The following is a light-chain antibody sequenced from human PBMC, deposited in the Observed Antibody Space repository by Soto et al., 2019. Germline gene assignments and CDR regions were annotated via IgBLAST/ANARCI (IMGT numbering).Light chain of an antibody. Sequence: SYELTQPPSVSVAPEKTTTITCGGNNIGDKRVHWYRQKPGQDPVLLISYDSDRPSGIPERFSGSNSGNTATLTISRVEAGDEADYYCQVWDIMTDNYVFGGGTKLTVL. CDR2: YDS. J-gene: IGLJ1*01. CDR3: QVWDIMTDNYV. CDR1: NIGDKR. V-gene: IGLV3-21*04.